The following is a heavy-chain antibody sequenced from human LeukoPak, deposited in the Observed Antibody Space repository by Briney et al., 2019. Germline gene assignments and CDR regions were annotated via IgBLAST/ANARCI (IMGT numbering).Heavy chain of an antibody. CDR3: ASHLRFLEWLFEFDY. Sequence: GGSLRLSCAASGFTFSSYAMSWVRQAPGKGLEWVSDISGSGGSTYYADSVKGRFTISRDNSKNTLYLQMNSLRAEDTAVYYCASHLRFLEWLFEFDYWGQGTLVTVSS. CDR1: GFTFSSYA. D-gene: IGHD3-3*01. CDR2: ISGSGGST. V-gene: IGHV3-23*01. J-gene: IGHJ4*02.